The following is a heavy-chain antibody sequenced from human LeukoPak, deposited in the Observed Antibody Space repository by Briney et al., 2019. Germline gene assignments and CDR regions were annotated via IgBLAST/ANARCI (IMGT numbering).Heavy chain of an antibody. CDR3: ASNKLGLFYFDY. V-gene: IGHV4-39*07. J-gene: IGHJ4*02. CDR1: GGSISSSSYY. Sequence: PSETLSLTCTVSGGSISSSSYYWGWIRQPPGKGLEWIGSIYYSGTTSYNPSLKSRVTISGDTSKNQFSLKLSSVTAADTAVYYCASNKLGLFYFDYWGQGTLVTVSS. D-gene: IGHD7-27*01. CDR2: IYYSGTT.